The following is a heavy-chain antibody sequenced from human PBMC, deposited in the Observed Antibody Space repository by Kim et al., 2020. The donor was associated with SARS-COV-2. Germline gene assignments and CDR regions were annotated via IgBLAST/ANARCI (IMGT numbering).Heavy chain of an antibody. CDR2: IAVGSGKT. CDR3: AADSSGYYYGS. J-gene: IGHJ5*02. D-gene: IGHD3-22*01. CDR1: GFTFTSSA. V-gene: IGHV1-58*01. Sequence: SVKVSCKASGFTFTSSAVQWVRQARGQRLEWIGWIAVGSGKTNYAQKFQERVTITRDMSTSTAYMDLSSLRSEDTAVYYCAADSSGYYYGSWGQGTLVTVSS.